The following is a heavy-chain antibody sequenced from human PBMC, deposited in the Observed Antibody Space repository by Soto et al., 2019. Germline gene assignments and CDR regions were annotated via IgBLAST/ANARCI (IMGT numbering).Heavy chain of an antibody. D-gene: IGHD3-3*02. CDR3: ARDKDRQQLGGNYYYILDV. CDR1: GGTFSTSA. J-gene: IGHJ6*02. CDR2: IMPVFATP. Sequence: QVQLMQSGAEVKKPGSSVKVSCKASGGTFSTSATSWVRQAPGEGLEWVGGIMPVFATPDYAQKFQGRVTISADESTTTAYLELTSLTTDDTAVYYCARDKDRQQLGGNYYYILDVWGQGTAITVSS. V-gene: IGHV1-69*12.